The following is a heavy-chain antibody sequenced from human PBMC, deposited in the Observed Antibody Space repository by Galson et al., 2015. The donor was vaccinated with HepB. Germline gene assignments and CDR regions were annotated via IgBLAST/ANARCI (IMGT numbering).Heavy chain of an antibody. CDR1: GYTFTSYD. D-gene: IGHD2-8*01. J-gene: IGHJ6*03. V-gene: IGHV1-8*01. CDR2: MNPNSGNT. Sequence: SVKVSCKASGYTFTSYDINWVRQATGQGLEWMGWMNPNSGNTAYAQKFQGRVTMTRDTSISTAYMELSSLRSDDTALYYCARGLICTDAVCNAPDYYFYYMDVWGKGTTVTVSS. CDR3: ARGLICTDAVCNAPDYYFYYMDV.